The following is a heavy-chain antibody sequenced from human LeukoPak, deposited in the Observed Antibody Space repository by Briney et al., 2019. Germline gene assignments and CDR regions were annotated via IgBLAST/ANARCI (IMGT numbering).Heavy chain of an antibody. Sequence: GASVKVSCKASGYTFTSYGISWVRQAPGQGLEWMGWISAYNGNTNYAQKLQGRVTMTRDTSISTAYMELSRLRSDDTAVYYCAARLDSSGSSFIGAFDIWGQGTMVTVSS. CDR2: ISAYNGNT. CDR3: AARLDSSGSSFIGAFDI. J-gene: IGHJ3*02. V-gene: IGHV1-18*01. CDR1: GYTFTSYG. D-gene: IGHD6-19*01.